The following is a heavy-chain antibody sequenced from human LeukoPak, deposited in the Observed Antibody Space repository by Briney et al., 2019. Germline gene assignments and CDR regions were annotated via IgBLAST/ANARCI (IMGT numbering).Heavy chain of an antibody. V-gene: IGHV3-21*01. D-gene: IGHD3-3*01. CDR1: GFTFSSYS. J-gene: IGHJ3*02. CDR3: ARDAEYYDFWSGPRLAFDI. Sequence: PGGSLRLSCAASGFTFSSYSMNWVRQAPGKGLEWVSSISSSSSYIYYADSVKGRFTISRDNAKNSLYLQMSSLRAGDTAVYYCARDAEYYDFWSGPRLAFDIWGQGTMVTVSS. CDR2: ISSSSSYI.